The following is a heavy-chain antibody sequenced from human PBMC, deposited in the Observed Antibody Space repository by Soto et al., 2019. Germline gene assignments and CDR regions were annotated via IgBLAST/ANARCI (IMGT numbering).Heavy chain of an antibody. V-gene: IGHV3-33*01. CDR3: ARGLNSGSYYYFDY. Sequence: GGSLRLSCAASGFTFSSYGMHWVRQAPGKGLEWVAVIWYEGSNKYYADSVKGRFTISRDNSKNTLYLQMNSLRAEDTAVYYGARGLNSGSYYYFDYWGQGTLVTVSS. CDR1: GFTFSSYG. CDR2: IWYEGSNK. J-gene: IGHJ4*02. D-gene: IGHD1-26*01.